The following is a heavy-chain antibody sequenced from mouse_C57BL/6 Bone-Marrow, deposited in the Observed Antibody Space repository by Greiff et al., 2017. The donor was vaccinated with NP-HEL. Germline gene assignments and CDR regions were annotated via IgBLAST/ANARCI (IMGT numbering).Heavy chain of an antibody. CDR2: IHPNSGST. Sequence: QVQLQQPGAELVKPGASVKLSCKASGYTFTSYWMHWVKQRPGQGLEWIGMIHPNSGSTNYNEKFKSKATLTVDKSSSTAYMQLSSLTSEDSAVYYCASYYGSSYVRLYYAMDYWGQGTSVTVSS. J-gene: IGHJ4*01. CDR1: GYTFTSYW. V-gene: IGHV1-64*01. D-gene: IGHD1-1*01. CDR3: ASYYGSSYVRLYYAMDY.